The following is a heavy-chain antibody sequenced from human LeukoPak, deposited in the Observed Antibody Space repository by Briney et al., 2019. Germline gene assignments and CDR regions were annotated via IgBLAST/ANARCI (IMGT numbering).Heavy chain of an antibody. V-gene: IGHV4-31*03. D-gene: IGHD1-1*01. CDR2: IYYSGST. CDR1: GGSISSGGYY. Sequence: SETLSLTCTVSGGSISSGGYYWSWIRQHPGKGLEWIGYIYYSGSTYYNPSLKSRVTISVDTSENQFSLKLSSVTAADTAVYYCAQSYNWNYYYWGQGTLVTVSS. J-gene: IGHJ4*02. CDR3: AQSYNWNYYY.